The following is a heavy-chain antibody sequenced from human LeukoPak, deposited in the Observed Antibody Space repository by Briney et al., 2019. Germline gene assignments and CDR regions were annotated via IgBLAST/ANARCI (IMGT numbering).Heavy chain of an antibody. Sequence: PGGSLRLSCAASGFGVSVNYMSWVRQAPGKGLEWVSVLYASGITKYADSVKGRFTISRDISDNTLNLRMNDLGAEDSAVYYCAAKGNGYTGIYVFAHWGQGTLVTVSA. J-gene: IGHJ4*02. D-gene: IGHD1-26*01. V-gene: IGHV3-66*01. CDR3: AAKGNGYTGIYVFAH. CDR1: GFGVSVNY. CDR2: LYASGIT.